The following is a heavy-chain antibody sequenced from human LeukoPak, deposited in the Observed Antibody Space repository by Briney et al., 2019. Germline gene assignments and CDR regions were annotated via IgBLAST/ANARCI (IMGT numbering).Heavy chain of an antibody. CDR2: ISYGGSNK. V-gene: IGHV3-30-3*01. Sequence: GGSLRLSCAASGFTFSSYAMHWVRQAPGKGLEWVAVISYGGSNKYYADSVKGRFTISRDNSKNTLYLQMNSLRAEDTAVYYCARGSYYYDSSGYNELFDYWGQGTLVTVSS. D-gene: IGHD3-22*01. CDR3: ARGSYYYDSSGYNELFDY. CDR1: GFTFSSYA. J-gene: IGHJ4*02.